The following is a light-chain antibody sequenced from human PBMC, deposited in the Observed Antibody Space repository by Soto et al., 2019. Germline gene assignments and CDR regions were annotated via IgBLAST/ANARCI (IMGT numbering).Light chain of an antibody. Sequence: ERLMTQSPATLSVSPGERVTLSCRASQSVSNKLAWYQQKPGQTPRLLIYGASTRAAGILARFSGSGSGTEFTLTIGSLQSEDFAVYYCQQYSYWPQTFGQGTKVDNK. CDR1: QSVSNK. V-gene: IGKV3-15*01. CDR3: QQYSYWPQT. J-gene: IGKJ1*01. CDR2: GAS.